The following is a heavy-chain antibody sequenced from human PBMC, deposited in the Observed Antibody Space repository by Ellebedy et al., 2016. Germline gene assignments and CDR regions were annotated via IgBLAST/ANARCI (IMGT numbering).Heavy chain of an antibody. CDR1: GGSISSYY. CDR2: IYYSGST. V-gene: IGHV4-59*01. CDR3: ASGFVADPHWFDP. Sequence: SETLSLTCTVSGGSISSYYWSWIRQPPGKGLEWIGYIYYSGSTNYNPSLKSRVTISVDTSKNQFSLKLSSVTAADTAVYYCASGFVADPHWFDPWGQGTLVTVSS. J-gene: IGHJ5*02. D-gene: IGHD6-19*01.